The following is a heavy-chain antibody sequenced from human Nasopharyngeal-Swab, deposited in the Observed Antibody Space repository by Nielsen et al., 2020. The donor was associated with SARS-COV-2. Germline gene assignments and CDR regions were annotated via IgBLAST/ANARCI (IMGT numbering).Heavy chain of an antibody. CDR2: IYTSGST. Sequence: GSLRLSCTVSGGSISSYYWSWIRQPAGKGLEWIGRIYTSGSTNYNPSLKSRVTMSVDTSKNQFSLKPSSVTAADTAVYYCARYNDILTGYPQFDPWGQGTLVTVSS. CDR3: ARYNDILTGYPQFDP. D-gene: IGHD3-9*01. V-gene: IGHV4-4*07. CDR1: GGSISSYY. J-gene: IGHJ5*02.